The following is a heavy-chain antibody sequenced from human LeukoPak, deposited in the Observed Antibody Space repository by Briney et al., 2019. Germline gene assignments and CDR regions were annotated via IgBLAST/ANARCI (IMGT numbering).Heavy chain of an antibody. Sequence: PGGSLRLSCAASGFTFSSYGMHWVRQAPGKGLEWVAIISYDGSNKYYADSVKGRFTISRDNSKNTLYLQMNSLRAEDTAVYHCARDLSGGDGNFDCWGQGALVTVSS. J-gene: IGHJ4*02. CDR1: GFTFSSYG. CDR3: ARDLSGGDGNFDC. V-gene: IGHV3-30*03. CDR2: ISYDGSNK. D-gene: IGHD5-24*01.